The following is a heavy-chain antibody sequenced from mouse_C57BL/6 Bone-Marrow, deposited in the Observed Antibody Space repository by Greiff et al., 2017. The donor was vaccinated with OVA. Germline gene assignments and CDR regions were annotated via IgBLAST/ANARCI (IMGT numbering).Heavy chain of an antibody. D-gene: IGHD2-3*01. Sequence: VQLQQSGPGLVKPSQSLSLTCSVTGYSITSGYYWNWIRQFPGNKLEWMGYISYDGSNNYNPSLKNRISITRDTSKNQFFLKLNSVTTEDTATYYCARDRMVKGWFAYWGQGTLVTVSA. J-gene: IGHJ3*01. V-gene: IGHV3-6*01. CDR1: GYSITSGYY. CDR3: ARDRMVKGWFAY. CDR2: ISYDGSN.